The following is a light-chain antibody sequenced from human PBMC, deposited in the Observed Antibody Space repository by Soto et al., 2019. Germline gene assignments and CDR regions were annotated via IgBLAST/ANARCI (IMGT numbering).Light chain of an antibody. CDR3: QQYGSSPLT. Sequence: EIVLTQSPGTLSLSPGERATLSCRASQSVSSSYLAWYQQKPGQAPRLLIYGASSSATGIPDRFSGSGSGTDFTLTISRPEPEDFAVYYCQQYGSSPLTFGGGTKVEIK. V-gene: IGKV3-20*01. J-gene: IGKJ4*01. CDR1: QSVSSSY. CDR2: GAS.